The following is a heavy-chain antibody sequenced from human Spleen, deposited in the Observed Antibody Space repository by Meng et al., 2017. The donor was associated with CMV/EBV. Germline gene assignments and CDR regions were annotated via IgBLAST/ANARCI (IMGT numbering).Heavy chain of an antibody. V-gene: IGHV5-51*01. CDR1: GYDFTSYW. CDR2: IYPGDSDA. CDR3: VRREYFGTESGN. D-gene: IGHD2/OR15-2a*01. J-gene: IGHJ4*02. Sequence: GESLKISCKGSGYDFTSYWIAWVRQMPGKGLDWMAIIYPGDSDAVHNPSFQGRVTISADKSISTAYLQWSSLRASDTAMYYCVRREYFGTESGNWGQGTMVTVSS.